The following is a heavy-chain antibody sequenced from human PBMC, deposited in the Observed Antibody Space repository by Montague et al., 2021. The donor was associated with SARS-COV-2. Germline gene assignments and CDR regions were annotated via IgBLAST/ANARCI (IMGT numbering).Heavy chain of an antibody. V-gene: IGHV4-59*08. CDR3: ARLGLGGYDILTGYYQSGMDV. Sequence: SETLSLTCTVSGGSISSYSWSWIWQPPGKGLEWIGSIFYSGSTNYNPSLKSRVTISVDTSKKQFSLKLSSVTAADTAVYYCARLGLGGYDILTGYYQSGMDVWGQGTTVTVSS. D-gene: IGHD3-9*01. CDR2: IFYSGST. J-gene: IGHJ6*02. CDR1: GGSISSYS.